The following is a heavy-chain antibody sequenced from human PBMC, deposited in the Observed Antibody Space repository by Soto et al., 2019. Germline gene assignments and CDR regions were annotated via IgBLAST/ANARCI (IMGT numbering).Heavy chain of an antibody. CDR3: ARPLYGSGSVWFDP. V-gene: IGHV3-7*03. D-gene: IGHD3-10*01. Sequence: LRLSCSASGFTFSGYWMTWVRQAPGKGLEWVANIKEDGSEKYYVDSVKGRFTISRDNPKNSLYLQMNSLRADDTAVYYCARPLYGSGSVWFDPWGQGTLVTVSS. J-gene: IGHJ5*02. CDR2: IKEDGSEK. CDR1: GFTFSGYW.